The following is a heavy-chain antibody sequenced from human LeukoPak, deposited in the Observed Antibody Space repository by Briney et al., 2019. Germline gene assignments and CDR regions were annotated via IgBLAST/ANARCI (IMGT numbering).Heavy chain of an antibody. J-gene: IGHJ6*02. CDR1: GGSISSSNW. V-gene: IGHV4-4*02. CDR3: ARDTAPRCSGGSCYATYSYYYYYGMDV. D-gene: IGHD2-15*01. Sequence: SETLSLTCAVSGGSISSSNWWSWVRQPPGKGLEWIGEIYHSGSTNYNPSLKSRATISVDKSKNQFSLKLSSVTAADTAVYYCARDTAPRCSGGSCYATYSYYYYYGMDVWGQGTTVTVSS. CDR2: IYHSGST.